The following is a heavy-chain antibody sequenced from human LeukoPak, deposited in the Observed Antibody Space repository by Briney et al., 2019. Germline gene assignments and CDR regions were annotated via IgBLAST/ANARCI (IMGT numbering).Heavy chain of an antibody. CDR1: GFTFSSYS. CDR3: ARDVAGPFDY. D-gene: IGHD6-19*01. V-gene: IGHV3-21*01. Sequence: PGRSLRLSCAASGFTFSSYSMNWVRQAPGKGLEWVSSISSSSSYIYYADSVKGRFTTSRDNAKNSLYLQMNSLRAEDTAVYYCARDVAGPFDYWGQGTLVTVSS. J-gene: IGHJ4*02. CDR2: ISSSSSYI.